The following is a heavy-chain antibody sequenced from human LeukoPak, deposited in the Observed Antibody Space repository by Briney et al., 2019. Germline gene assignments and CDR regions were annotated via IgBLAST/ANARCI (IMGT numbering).Heavy chain of an antibody. V-gene: IGHV4-59*01. CDR3: ARDVGGGPFFDY. CDR2: IYYRGST. CDR1: GGSMSSFY. D-gene: IGHD2-15*01. J-gene: IGHJ4*02. Sequence: PSETLSLTCTVSGGSMSSFYWGWIRQPPGKGLEWIGYIYYRGSTDYNPSLKSRVTISLDTSKNQFSLKLSSVTAADTAVYYCARDVGGGPFFDYWGQGTLVTASS.